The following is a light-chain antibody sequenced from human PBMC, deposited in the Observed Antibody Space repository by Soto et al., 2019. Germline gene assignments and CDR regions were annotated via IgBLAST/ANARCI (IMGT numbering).Light chain of an antibody. J-gene: IGLJ2*01. CDR1: SSDVGRYDY. V-gene: IGLV2-14*01. CDR2: EVS. CDR3: SSYTNHTTI. Sequence: QSALTQPASVSGSPGQSITISCTGTSSDVGRYDYVSWYQHHPGKALKLMIYEVSSRPSGVSHRFSGSKSGNTASLTISGLQAEDEADYYCSSYTNHTTIFGGGTQLTVL.